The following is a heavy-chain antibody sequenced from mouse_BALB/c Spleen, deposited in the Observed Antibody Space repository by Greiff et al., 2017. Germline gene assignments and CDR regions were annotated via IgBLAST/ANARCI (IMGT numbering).Heavy chain of an antibody. V-gene: IGHV5-4*02. CDR3: ARDQEAWFAY. CDR2: ISDGGSYT. CDR1: GFTFSDYY. D-gene: IGHD3-2*02. J-gene: IGHJ3*01. Sequence: EVQVVESGGGLVKPGGSLKLSCAASGFTFSDYYMYWVRQTPEKRLEWVATISDGGSYTYYPDSVKGRFTISRDNAKNNLYLQMSSLKSEDTAMYYCARDQEAWFAYWGQGTLVTVSA.